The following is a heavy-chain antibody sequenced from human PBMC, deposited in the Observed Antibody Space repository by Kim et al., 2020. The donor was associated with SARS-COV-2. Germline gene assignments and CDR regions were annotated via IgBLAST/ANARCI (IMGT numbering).Heavy chain of an antibody. CDR3: AKATVASHVFDS. J-gene: IGHJ3*02. CDR2: INRGGDIT. D-gene: IGHD6-19*01. Sequence: GGSLRLSCAASGFTFSSYAMSWVRQAPGKGLEWVSLINRGGDITYYADSVKGRFTISRDNSKNTLYLQMNSLRAEDTAVYYCAKATVASHVFDSWGQWT. CDR1: GFTFSSYA. V-gene: IGHV3-23*03.